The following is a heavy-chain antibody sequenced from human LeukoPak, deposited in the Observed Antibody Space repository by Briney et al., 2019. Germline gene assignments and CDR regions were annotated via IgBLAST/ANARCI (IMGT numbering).Heavy chain of an antibody. Sequence: SLRLSCAASGFTFSSYGMHGVRQAPGKGVEWVAVISYDGSNKYYADSVKGRFTISRDNSKNTLYLQMNSLRAEDTAVYYCAKDLWGDSDYWGQGTLVTVSS. CDR2: ISYDGSNK. V-gene: IGHV3-30*18. J-gene: IGHJ4*02. D-gene: IGHD2-21*02. CDR3: AKDLWGDSDY. CDR1: GFTFSSYG.